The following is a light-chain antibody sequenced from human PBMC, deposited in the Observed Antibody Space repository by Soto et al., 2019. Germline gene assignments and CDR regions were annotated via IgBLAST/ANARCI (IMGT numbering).Light chain of an antibody. CDR2: RNN. CDR3: AAWDDSLSGWV. V-gene: IGLV1-47*01. CDR1: SSNIGSKF. Sequence: QSVLTQPPSASGTPGQRVTISCSGSSSNIGSKFVYWYQQLPGTAPKLLIYRNNQRPSGVPDRVSGSKSGTSASLAISGLRSEDEAEYHCAAWDDSLSGWVFGGGTKLTVL. J-gene: IGLJ3*02.